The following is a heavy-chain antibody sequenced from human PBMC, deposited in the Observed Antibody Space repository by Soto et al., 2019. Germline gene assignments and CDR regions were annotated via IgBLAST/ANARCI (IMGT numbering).Heavy chain of an antibody. V-gene: IGHV3-23*01. CDR2: ISGCGRST. J-gene: IGHJ4*02. D-gene: IGHD2-21*02. CDR3: ARDDAPTAPSSFDY. Sequence: PGGSLRLSCAPSGFTYMVLAVCWVHQDPEKGLEWVTRISGCGRSTFYACYVKGRFTISRDNYQNTLYLQMNSLTVEDTAVYYCARDDAPTAPSSFDYWGQGDLVTVSS. CDR1: GFTYMVLA.